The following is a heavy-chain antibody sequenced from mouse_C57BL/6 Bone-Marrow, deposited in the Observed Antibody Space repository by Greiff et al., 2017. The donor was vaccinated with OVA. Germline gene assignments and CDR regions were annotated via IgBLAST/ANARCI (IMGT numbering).Heavy chain of an antibody. J-gene: IGHJ4*01. CDR2: IWWDDDT. D-gene: IGHD1-1*02. CDR3: ALPYYGSMDY. CDR1: GFSLSTFGMG. V-gene: IGHV8-8*01. Sequence: QVTLKVSGPGILQPSQTLSLTCSFSGFSLSTFGMGVGWIRQPSGQGLEWLAKIWWDDDTYYNPALKSRLTISKDTSKTQVFLNIANVDTADTATYYCALPYYGSMDYWGQGTSVTVSS.